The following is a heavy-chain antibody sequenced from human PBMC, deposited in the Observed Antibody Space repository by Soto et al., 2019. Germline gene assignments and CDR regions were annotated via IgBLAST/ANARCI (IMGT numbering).Heavy chain of an antibody. CDR1: GFAFTNYA. Sequence: EVQLLESGGGLVQPGGSLRLSCAASGFAFTNYAMSWVRQAPGEGLECVSSMSGGGGSTYYPDSVNGRFTISRDISKNALYLPMNSLTAEDPAVYYCAQPPEVAAARGFFDYWGAGTLVTVSS. D-gene: IGHD6-19*01. V-gene: IGHV3-23*01. CDR2: MSGGGGST. CDR3: AQPPEVAAARGFFDY. J-gene: IGHJ4*02.